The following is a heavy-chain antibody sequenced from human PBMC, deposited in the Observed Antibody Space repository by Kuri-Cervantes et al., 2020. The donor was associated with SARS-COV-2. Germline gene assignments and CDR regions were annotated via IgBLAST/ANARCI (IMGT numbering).Heavy chain of an antibody. CDR1: GFTFSSYA. CDR2: ISGSGGST. J-gene: IGHJ6*02. Sequence: GESLRLSCAASGFTFSSYAMSWVRQAPGRGLEWVSAISGSGGSTYYADSVKGRFTISRDNSKNTLYLQMNSLRAEDTAVYYCAKGISWFGELNIGVPYYYGMDVWGQGTTVTVSS. CDR3: AKGISWFGELNIGVPYYYGMDV. V-gene: IGHV3-23*01. D-gene: IGHD3-10*01.